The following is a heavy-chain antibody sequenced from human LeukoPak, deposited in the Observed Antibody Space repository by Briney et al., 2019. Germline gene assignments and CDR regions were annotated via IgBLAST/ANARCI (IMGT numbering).Heavy chain of an antibody. Sequence: PGGSLRLSCAASGFTFSSYSMNWVRQAPGRGLEWVSYTSSSSSTIYYADSVKGQFTISRDNAQNSLYLQMNSLRAEDTAVYYCAREEYGYSSSWYLAYWGRGTLVTVSS. CDR2: TSSSSSTI. D-gene: IGHD6-13*01. CDR3: AREEYGYSSSWYLAY. CDR1: GFTFSSYS. V-gene: IGHV3-48*01. J-gene: IGHJ4*02.